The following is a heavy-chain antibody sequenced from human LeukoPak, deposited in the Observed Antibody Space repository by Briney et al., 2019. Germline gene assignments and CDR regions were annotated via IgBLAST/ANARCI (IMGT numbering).Heavy chain of an antibody. CDR3: ARLMNYYDSSGYSPSAVDY. Sequence: GESLKISFKGSGYSFTSYWIGWVRQKPGKGLEWMGIIYPGDSDTRYSPSFQGRVTISADKSISTAYLQWSSLKASDTAMYYCARLMNYYDSSGYSPSAVDYWGQGTLVTVSS. CDR1: GYSFTSYW. D-gene: IGHD3-22*01. CDR2: IYPGDSDT. V-gene: IGHV5-51*01. J-gene: IGHJ4*02.